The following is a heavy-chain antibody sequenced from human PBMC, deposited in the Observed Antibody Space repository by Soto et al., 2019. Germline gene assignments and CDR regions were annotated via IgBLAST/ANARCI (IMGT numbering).Heavy chain of an antibody. J-gene: IGHJ6*02. CDR1: GYSFTSCW. CDR3: ASHVGPPNVLLWFGELLDYYYAMDV. CDR2: IYPGDSDT. Sequence: GESLKISCKGSGYSFTSCWIGWGRQMHGKGLEWMGSIYPGDSDTRYSPSFQGQVTISADKSISTAYLQWSSLKASDTAMYYCASHVGPPNVLLWFGELLDYYYAMDVWGQGTTVTVSS. D-gene: IGHD3-10*01. V-gene: IGHV5-51*01.